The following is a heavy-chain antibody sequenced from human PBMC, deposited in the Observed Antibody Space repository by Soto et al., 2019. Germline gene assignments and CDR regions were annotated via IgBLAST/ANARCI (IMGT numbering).Heavy chain of an antibody. CDR3: ATMGTPATGLYFFDY. J-gene: IGHJ4*02. CDR1: GGSISSGNYY. Sequence: QAQLQESGPGLVKPSQTVSLTCTDYGGSISSGNYYWSWIRQPPVKGLEWIGFISYSGSTYYSTSLKSRVTISVDTSKSQFSLNLSFVTAADRAVYYCATMGTPATGLYFFDYWGQGSLVTVSS. D-gene: IGHD2-15*01. CDR2: ISYSGST. V-gene: IGHV4-30-4*01.